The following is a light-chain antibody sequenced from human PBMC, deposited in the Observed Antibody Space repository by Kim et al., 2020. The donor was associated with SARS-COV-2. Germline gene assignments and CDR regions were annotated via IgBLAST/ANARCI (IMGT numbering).Light chain of an antibody. Sequence: SPGDRATLSCRASQSVGTNLAWYQQKPGQPPRLLIYAASTRATGIPARFSGSGSGTDFTLTISSLQSEDFAVDYCQQYNNWPPLTFGQGTKVDIK. V-gene: IGKV3-15*01. CDR3: QQYNNWPPLT. CDR1: QSVGTN. J-gene: IGKJ1*01. CDR2: AAS.